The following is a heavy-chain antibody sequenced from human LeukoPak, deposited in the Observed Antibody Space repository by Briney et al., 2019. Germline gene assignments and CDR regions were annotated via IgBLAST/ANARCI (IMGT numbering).Heavy chain of an antibody. CDR3: AGDPITMVRGVILHNWFDP. V-gene: IGHV3-30*02. CDR1: GFTFSSYG. J-gene: IGHJ5*02. Sequence: GGSLRLSCAASGFTFSSYGMHWVRQAPGKGLEWVAFIRYDGSNKYYADPVKGRFTISRDNSKNTLYLQMNSLRAEDTAVYYCAGDPITMVRGVILHNWFDPWGQGTLVTVSS. CDR2: IRYDGSNK. D-gene: IGHD3-10*01.